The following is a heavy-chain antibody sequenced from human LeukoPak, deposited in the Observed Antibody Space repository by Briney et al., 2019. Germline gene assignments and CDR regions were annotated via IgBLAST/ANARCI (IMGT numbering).Heavy chain of an antibody. J-gene: IGHJ4*02. Sequence: PSETLSLTCTVSGDSISSSSSYWGWLRQPPGKGLEWIGSIYYSGSSFDNPALKSRVTISVDTSKNQFSLKLSSVTAADTAVYYCARHRSGWLQSSFDFWGQGTLVTVSS. CDR3: ARHRSGWLQSSFDF. D-gene: IGHD5-24*01. V-gene: IGHV4-39*01. CDR2: IYYSGSS. CDR1: GDSISSSSSY.